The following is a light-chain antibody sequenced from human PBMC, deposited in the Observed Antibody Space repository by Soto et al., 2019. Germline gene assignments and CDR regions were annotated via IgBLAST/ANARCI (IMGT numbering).Light chain of an antibody. J-gene: IGLJ3*02. CDR3: TSYSRYRVLV. Sequence: QSALTQPASVSGSLGQSITISCTGTSSDIGGYKYVSWYQQHPGKAPKLIIFEVSNRPSGVSDRFSGSNSGNTASLTISGLQAEDEAGYYCTSYSRYRVLVFGGGTKVTLL. CDR1: SSDIGGYKY. CDR2: EVS. V-gene: IGLV2-14*01.